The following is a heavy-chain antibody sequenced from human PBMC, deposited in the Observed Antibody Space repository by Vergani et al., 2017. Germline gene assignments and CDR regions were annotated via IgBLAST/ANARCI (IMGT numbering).Heavy chain of an antibody. D-gene: IGHD3-22*01. Sequence: VHLLESGGGLIQPGGSLRISCAASGFTFDNYAMTWVRQAPGKGLQWVAFIRYDGSNKYYADSVKGRFTISRDNSKNTLYLQMNSLRAEDTAVYYCAKDESTYYYDSSGSPDYWGQGTLVTVSS. J-gene: IGHJ4*02. V-gene: IGHV3-30*02. CDR3: AKDESTYYYDSSGSPDY. CDR1: GFTFDNYA. CDR2: IRYDGSNK.